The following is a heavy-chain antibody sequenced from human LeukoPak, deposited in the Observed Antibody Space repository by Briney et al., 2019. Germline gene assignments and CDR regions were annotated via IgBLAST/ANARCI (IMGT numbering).Heavy chain of an antibody. D-gene: IGHD1-26*01. CDR3: VRDRGSYRPIDY. Sequence: GGSLRLSCAASTFTFSTYNMNWVRQAPGKGLEWVSSISSSGTYIYYRDSVKGRFTISRDNAENSLYPQMNSLTVEDTAIYYCVRDRGSYRPIDYWGQGTPVTVSS. CDR1: TFTFSTYN. V-gene: IGHV3-21*01. J-gene: IGHJ4*02. CDR2: ISSSGTYI.